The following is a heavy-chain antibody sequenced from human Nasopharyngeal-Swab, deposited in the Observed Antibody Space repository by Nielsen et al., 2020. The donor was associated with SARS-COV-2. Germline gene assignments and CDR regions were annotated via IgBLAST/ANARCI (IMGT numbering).Heavy chain of an antibody. V-gene: IGHV3-20*01. D-gene: IGHD5-12*01. CDR1: GFTFSSYA. J-gene: IGHJ6*02. CDR2: INWNGGST. Sequence: GESLKISCAASGFTFSSYAMSWVRQAPGKGLEWVSGINWNGGSTSYAASVKGRFTISRDNAKNSLYLQMNTLRAEDTALYHCARVRYSGYDSGLDVWGQGTTVTVSS. CDR3: ARVRYSGYDSGLDV.